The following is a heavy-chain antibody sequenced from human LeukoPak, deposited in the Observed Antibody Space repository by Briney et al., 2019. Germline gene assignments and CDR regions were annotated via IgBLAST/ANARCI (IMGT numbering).Heavy chain of an antibody. J-gene: IGHJ6*04. Sequence: PGGSLRLSCAASGFTFSSYSMNWVRQAPGKGLEWVSSISSSSSYIYYADSVKGRFTISRDNAKNSLYLQMNRLRAEDTAVYYCARVQRYCSGGSCYDYYYYGMDVWGKGTTVTVSS. D-gene: IGHD2-15*01. CDR2: ISSSSSYI. CDR3: ARVQRYCSGGSCYDYYYYGMDV. V-gene: IGHV3-21*01. CDR1: GFTFSSYS.